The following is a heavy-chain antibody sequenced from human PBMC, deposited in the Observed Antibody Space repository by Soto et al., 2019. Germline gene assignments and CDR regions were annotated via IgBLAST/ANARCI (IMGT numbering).Heavy chain of an antibody. CDR1: GGSISRYY. V-gene: IGHV4-59*01. J-gene: IGHJ5*02. D-gene: IGHD3-10*01. CDR3: ARDPGSRSYYGWFDP. CDR2: IYYSGST. Sequence: QVQLQESGPGLVKPSETLSLTCTVSGGSISRYYWNWIRQPPGKGLEWIGYIYYSGSTNYNPSLKSRVTISVDTSKNQFSLKLSSVTAADTAVYYCARDPGSRSYYGWFDPWGQGTLVTVSS.